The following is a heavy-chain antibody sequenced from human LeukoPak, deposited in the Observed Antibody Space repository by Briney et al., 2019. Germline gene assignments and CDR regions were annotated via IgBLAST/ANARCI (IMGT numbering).Heavy chain of an antibody. V-gene: IGHV3-7*01. CDR1: GFTLSSYW. CDR3: ATWDYYYYYMDV. D-gene: IGHD3-16*01. J-gene: IGHJ6*03. Sequence: GGSLRLSCAASGFTLSSYWMSWVRQAPGKGLEWVANIKQDGSEKYYVDSVKGRFTISRDNAKNSLYLQMNSLRAEDTAVYYCATWDYYYYYMDVWGKGTTVTVSS. CDR2: IKQDGSEK.